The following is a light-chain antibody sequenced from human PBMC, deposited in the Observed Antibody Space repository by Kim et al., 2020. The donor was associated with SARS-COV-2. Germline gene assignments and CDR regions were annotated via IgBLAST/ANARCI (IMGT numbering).Light chain of an antibody. J-gene: IGLJ2*01. CDR2: DVS. CDR1: SSDVGGYNY. CDR3: CSYAGSYTFVV. V-gene: IGLV2-11*01. Sequence: QSVTISCTGTSSDVGGYNYVSWYQQRPGKAPKLMLYDVSKRPSGVPDRFSGSKSGNTASLTISGLQAEDEADYYCCSYAGSYTFVVFGGGTQLTVL.